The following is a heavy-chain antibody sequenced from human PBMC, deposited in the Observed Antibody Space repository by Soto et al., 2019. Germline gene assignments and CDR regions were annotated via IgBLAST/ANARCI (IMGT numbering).Heavy chain of an antibody. D-gene: IGHD6-13*01. J-gene: IGHJ4*02. CDR3: ARGHSSSWYVCDY. V-gene: IGHV1-8*01. Sequence: QVQLVQSGAEVKKPGASVKVSCKASGYTFTSYDINRVRQATGQGLEWLGWMNPNSGNTVYAQKFQGRVTMTRNTSISTAYMERSSLRSEDTAVYYCARGHSSSWYVCDYWGQGTLVTVSS. CDR2: MNPNSGNT. CDR1: GYTFTSYD.